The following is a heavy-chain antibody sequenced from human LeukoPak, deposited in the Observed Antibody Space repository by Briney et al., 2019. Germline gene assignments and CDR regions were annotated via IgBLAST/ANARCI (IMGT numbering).Heavy chain of an antibody. D-gene: IGHD4-17*01. CDR1: AFTFSSYW. V-gene: IGHV3-74*01. CDR2: INSDGIST. CDR3: AKGGATVIDY. Sequence: GSLRLSCAASAFTFSSYWMHWVRQAPGKGLVWVSRINSDGISTSYADSVKGRFTISRDNAKNTLYLQMNSLRAEDTAVYYCAKGGATVIDYWGQGTLVTVSS. J-gene: IGHJ4*02.